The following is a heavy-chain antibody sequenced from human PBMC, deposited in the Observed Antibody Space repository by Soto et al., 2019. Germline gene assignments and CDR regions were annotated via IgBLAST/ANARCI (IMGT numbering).Heavy chain of an antibody. CDR3: ARWGELHYYYYCLDV. D-gene: IGHD1-26*01. CDR2: INPNSGGA. J-gene: IGHJ6*02. Sequence: ASVKVSCKASGYTFTGSYLHWVRQAPGQGLEWMGWINPNSGGANSVQKFQGRVTMTRDTSISTAYMELSRLTSDDTAVYYCARWGELHYYYYCLDVWGQATTVTVYS. V-gene: IGHV1-2*02. CDR1: GYTFTGSY.